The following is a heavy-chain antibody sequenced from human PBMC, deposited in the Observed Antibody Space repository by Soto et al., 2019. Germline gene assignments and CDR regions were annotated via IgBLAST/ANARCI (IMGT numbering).Heavy chain of an antibody. D-gene: IGHD3-3*01. CDR3: AKNDLGPEWLLTPTCGLFDY. CDR1: GFTFSSYA. J-gene: IGHJ4*02. CDR2: ISGSGGST. V-gene: IGHV3-23*01. Sequence: EVQLLESGGGLVQPGGSLRLSCAASGFTFSSYAMSWVRQAPGKGLEWVSAISGSGGSTYYADSVKGRFTISRDNSKNTLYLQMNSLRAEDTAVYYCAKNDLGPEWLLTPTCGLFDYWCQGTLVTVSS.